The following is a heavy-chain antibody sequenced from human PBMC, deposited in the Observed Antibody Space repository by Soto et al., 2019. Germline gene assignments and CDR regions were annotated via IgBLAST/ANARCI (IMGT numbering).Heavy chain of an antibody. J-gene: IGHJ6*02. CDR3: ARGGSHDSSSSGYYYYYGMDV. D-gene: IGHD6-13*01. CDR2: IDPSDSYT. CDR1: GYSFTSYW. Sequence: GESLKISCKGSGYSFTSYWISWVRQMPGKGLEWMGRIDPSDSYTNYSPSFQGHVTISADKSISTAYLQWSSLKASDTAMYYCARGGSHDSSSSGYYYYYGMDVWGQGTTVTVS. V-gene: IGHV5-10-1*01.